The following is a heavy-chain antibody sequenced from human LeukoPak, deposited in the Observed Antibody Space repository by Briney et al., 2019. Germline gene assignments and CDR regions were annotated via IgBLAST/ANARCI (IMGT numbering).Heavy chain of an antibody. CDR3: STTHYNFGDLDH. CDR2: IKSKTDGGTT. D-gene: IGHD3-3*01. J-gene: IGHJ4*02. Sequence: GGSLRLSCAASGFTFSSAWMSWVRQAPGKRLEWVGHIKSKTDGGTTDYAAPVKGRFTISRDDSKNTLYLQMNSLKTEDTAVYYCSTTHYNFGDLDHWGQGTLVTVSS. CDR1: GFTFSSAW. V-gene: IGHV3-15*01.